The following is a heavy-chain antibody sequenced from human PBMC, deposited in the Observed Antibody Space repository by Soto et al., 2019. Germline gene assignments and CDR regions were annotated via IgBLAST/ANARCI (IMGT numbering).Heavy chain of an antibody. CDR1: GGSISSSSYY. CDR3: ARHDRITIFGVVTPAYYFDY. CDR2: IYYSGST. V-gene: IGHV4-39*01. D-gene: IGHD3-3*01. Sequence: SETLSLTCTVSGGSISSSSYYWGWIRQPPGKGLEWIGGIYYSGSTYYNPSLKSRATISVDTSKNQFSLKLSSVTAADTAVYYCARHDRITIFGVVTPAYYFDYWGQGTLVTVSS. J-gene: IGHJ4*02.